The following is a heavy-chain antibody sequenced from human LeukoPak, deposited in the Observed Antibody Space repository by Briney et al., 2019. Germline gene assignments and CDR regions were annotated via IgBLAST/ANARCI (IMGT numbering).Heavy chain of an antibody. CDR2: IYYSGST. V-gene: IGHV4-39*07. CDR1: GGSISSSSYY. Sequence: SETLSLTCTVSGGSISSSSYYWGWIRQPPGKGLEWIGSIYYSGSTYYNPSLKSRVTISVDTSKNQFSLKLSSVTAADTAVYYCARAAYYYDSSGYYPNNWFDPWGQGTLVTVSS. CDR3: ARAAYYYDSSGYYPNNWFDP. J-gene: IGHJ5*02. D-gene: IGHD3-22*01.